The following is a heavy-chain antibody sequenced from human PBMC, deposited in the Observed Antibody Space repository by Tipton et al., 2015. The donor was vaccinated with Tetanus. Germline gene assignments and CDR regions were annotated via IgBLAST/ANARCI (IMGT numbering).Heavy chain of an antibody. CDR2: INSDGSST. CDR3: ARASTVTTALSWFDP. Sequence: SLRLSCAASGFTFSSYWMHWVRQAPGKGLVWVSRINSDGSSTSYADSVKGRFTISRDNAKNTPYLQMNSLRAEDTAVYYCARASTVTTALSWFDPWGQGTLVTVSS. J-gene: IGHJ5*02. D-gene: IGHD4-11*01. V-gene: IGHV3-74*01. CDR1: GFTFSSYW.